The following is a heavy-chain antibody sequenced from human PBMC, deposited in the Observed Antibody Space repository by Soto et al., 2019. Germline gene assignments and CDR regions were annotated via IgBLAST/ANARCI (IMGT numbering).Heavy chain of an antibody. J-gene: IGHJ4*02. CDR1: GYTFTSYG. D-gene: IGHD3-3*01. CDR3: ASCRTARPQSPPLLDE. CDR2: ISAYNGNT. Sequence: ASVKVSCKASGYTFTSYGISWVRQAPGQGLEWMGWISAYNGNTNYAQKLQGRVTMTTDTSTSTAYMELRSLRSDDTAVYYCASCRTARPQSPPLLDEWRQGALVT. V-gene: IGHV1-18*04.